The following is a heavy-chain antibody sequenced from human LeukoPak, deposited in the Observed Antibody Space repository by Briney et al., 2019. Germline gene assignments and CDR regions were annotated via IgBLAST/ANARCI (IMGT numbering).Heavy chain of an antibody. J-gene: IGHJ4*02. CDR1: GGSFSGYY. D-gene: IGHD3-10*01. CDR2: INHSGST. CDR3: ARGRSGYYGSGSQIDY. Sequence: PSETLSLTCAVYGGSFSGYYWSWIRQPPGKGLEWIGEINHSGSTNYNPSLKSRVTISVDTSKNQFSLKLSSVTAADTAVYYGARGRSGYYGSGSQIDYWGQGTLVTVSS. V-gene: IGHV4-34*01.